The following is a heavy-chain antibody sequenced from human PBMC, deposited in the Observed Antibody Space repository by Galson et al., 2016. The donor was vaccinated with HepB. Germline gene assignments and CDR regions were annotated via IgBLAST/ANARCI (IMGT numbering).Heavy chain of an antibody. Sequence: SLRLSCAASGFTFSTYWMHWVRQAPGKGLVWVARIKNDGSSTSYADSVKGRFTISRDNAKNTLYLQMNSLRAEDTAVYYCARAQHHVLRFLEWLLWSAFDIWGRGTMVTVSS. CDR3: ARAQHHVLRFLEWLLWSAFDI. D-gene: IGHD3-3*01. J-gene: IGHJ3*02. CDR1: GFTFSTYW. V-gene: IGHV3-74*01. CDR2: IKNDGSST.